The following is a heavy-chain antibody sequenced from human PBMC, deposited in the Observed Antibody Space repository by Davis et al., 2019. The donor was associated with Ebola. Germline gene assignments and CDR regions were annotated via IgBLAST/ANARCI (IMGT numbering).Heavy chain of an antibody. V-gene: IGHV4-38-2*02. CDR1: GGSISSGYY. D-gene: IGHD3-3*01. CDR2: IYHSGST. CDR3: ARLGPTYYDFWSGYPYFDY. J-gene: IGHJ4*02. Sequence: PSETLSLTCTVSGGSISSGYYWGWIRQPPGKGLEWIGSIYHSGSTYYSPSLKSRVTISVDTSKNQFSLKLSSVTAADTAVYYCARLGPTYYDFWSGYPYFDYWGQGTLVTVSS.